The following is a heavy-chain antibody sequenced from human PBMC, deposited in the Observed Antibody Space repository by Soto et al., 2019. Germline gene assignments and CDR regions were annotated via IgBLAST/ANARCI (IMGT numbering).Heavy chain of an antibody. Sequence: SVKVWCKASGGTFSSYAISWVRQAPVQGLEWMGGIIPIFGTANYAQKFQGRVTITADESTSTAYMELSSLRSEDTAVYYCARDSCGGDCSSDYWGQGTMVTVS. V-gene: IGHV1-69*13. D-gene: IGHD2-21*02. J-gene: IGHJ4*02. CDR3: ARDSCGGDCSSDY. CDR2: IIPIFGTA. CDR1: GGTFSSYA.